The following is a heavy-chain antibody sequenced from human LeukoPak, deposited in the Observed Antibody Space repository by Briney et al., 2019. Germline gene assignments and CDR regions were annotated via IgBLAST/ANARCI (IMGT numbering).Heavy chain of an antibody. D-gene: IGHD3-9*01. V-gene: IGHV1-2*02. J-gene: IGHJ6*03. Sequence: EASVTVSCKASGYTFTGYYMHWVRQAPGQGLEWMGWINPNSGGTNYAQKFQGRVTMTRDTSISTAYMELSRLRSDDTAVYYCARVLVYYMDVWGKGTTVTVSS. CDR3: ARVLVYYMDV. CDR2: INPNSGGT. CDR1: GYTFTGYY.